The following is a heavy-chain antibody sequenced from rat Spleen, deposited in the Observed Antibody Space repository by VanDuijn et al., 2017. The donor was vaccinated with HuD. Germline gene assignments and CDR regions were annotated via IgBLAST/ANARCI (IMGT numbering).Heavy chain of an antibody. D-gene: IGHD1-11*01. CDR1: GFPFSDYY. J-gene: IGHJ2*01. Sequence: EVQLVESDGGLVQPGRSLKLSCAASGFPFSDYYMAWVRQAPTKGLEWVATISTGGGNTYYRDSVKGRFTISRDNAKSTLYLQLDSLRSEDTATYYCARGDYGGYSVNYFDYWGQGVMVTVSS. V-gene: IGHV5-25*01. CDR3: ARGDYGGYSVNYFDY. CDR2: ISTGGGNT.